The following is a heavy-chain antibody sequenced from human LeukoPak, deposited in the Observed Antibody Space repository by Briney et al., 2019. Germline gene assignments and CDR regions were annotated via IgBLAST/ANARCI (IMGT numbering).Heavy chain of an antibody. Sequence: GGSLRLSCAASGFTFSSYSMNWVRQAPGKGLEWVSSISSSSYIYYADSVKGRFTISRDNAKNSLYLQMNSLRAEDTAVYYCARDQVVGASSPYYFDYWGQGTLVTVSS. J-gene: IGHJ4*02. CDR1: GFTFSSYS. V-gene: IGHV3-21*01. D-gene: IGHD1-26*01. CDR3: ARDQVVGASSPYYFDY. CDR2: ISSSSYI.